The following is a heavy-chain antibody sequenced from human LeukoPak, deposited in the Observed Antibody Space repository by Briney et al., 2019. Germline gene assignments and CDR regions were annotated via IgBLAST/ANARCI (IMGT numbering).Heavy chain of an antibody. V-gene: IGHV1-2*02. D-gene: IGHD6-19*01. CDR3: ARDLRLAVSGTSGFDI. CDR2: MNPNSGVT. J-gene: IGHJ3*02. Sequence: ASVKVSCKASGYIFTDYYMHWVRQAPGQGLGWMGWMNPNSGVTNYAQKFQVRVTMTGDTSIRTAYMELSSLRSDDTAVYYCARDLRLAVSGTSGFDIWGQGTVVTVSS. CDR1: GYIFTDYY.